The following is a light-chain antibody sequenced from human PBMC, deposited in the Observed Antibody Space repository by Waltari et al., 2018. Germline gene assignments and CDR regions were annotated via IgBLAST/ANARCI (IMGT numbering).Light chain of an antibody. J-gene: IGKJ2*01. CDR2: GAC. Sequence: DIQMTQSPSSLSASVGDRVTLTSRASQGISNSVDWYRQKPGGVPGLLVHGACRLQGEVPSRLSGTGSGAEYTLTISRLQPADFATYYCQHCYSTPPYTVR. CDR3: QHCYSTPPYT. V-gene: IGKV1-NL1*01. CDR1: QGISNS.